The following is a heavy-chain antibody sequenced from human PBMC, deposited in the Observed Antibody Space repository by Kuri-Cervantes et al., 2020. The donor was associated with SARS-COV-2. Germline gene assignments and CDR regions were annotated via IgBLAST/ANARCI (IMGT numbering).Heavy chain of an antibody. D-gene: IGHD6-13*01. V-gene: IGHV1-46*01. Sequence: ASVKVSCKASGYTFTSYYMHWVRQALGQGLEWMGIINPSGGSTSYAQKFQGRVTMTRDTSTSTVYMELSSLRSEDTAVYYCARAQEHNAQQLAGVDYWGQGTLVTVSS. CDR2: INPSGGST. CDR3: ARAQEHNAQQLAGVDY. J-gene: IGHJ4*02. CDR1: GYTFTSYY.